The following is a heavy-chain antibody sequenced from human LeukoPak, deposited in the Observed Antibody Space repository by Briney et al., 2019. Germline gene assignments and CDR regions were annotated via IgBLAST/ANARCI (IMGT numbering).Heavy chain of an antibody. D-gene: IGHD6-13*01. CDR2: ISSSSSYI. J-gene: IGHJ2*01. CDR3: ARLTRYVAAAGSYWYFDL. Sequence: GGSLRLSCAASGFTFSSYAMNWVRQAPGKGLEWVSSISSSSSYIYYADSVNGRFTISRDNAKNSLYLQMNSLRAEDTAVYYCARLTRYVAAAGSYWYFDLWGRGSLVTVSS. CDR1: GFTFSSYA. V-gene: IGHV3-21*04.